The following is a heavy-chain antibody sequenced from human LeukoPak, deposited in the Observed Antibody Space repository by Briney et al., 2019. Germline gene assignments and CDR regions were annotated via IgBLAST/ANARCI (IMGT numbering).Heavy chain of an antibody. CDR2: ISGSGGST. CDR3: AKSGLLLYYFDY. V-gene: IGHV3-23*01. D-gene: IGHD2-15*01. J-gene: IGHJ4*02. CDR1: GFTLSNHE. Sequence: GGSLRLSCAASGFTLSNHEINWVRQAPGKGLEWVSAISGSGGSTYYADSVKGRFTISRDNSKNTLYLQMNSLRAEDTAVYYCAKSGLLLYYFDYWGQGTLVTVSS.